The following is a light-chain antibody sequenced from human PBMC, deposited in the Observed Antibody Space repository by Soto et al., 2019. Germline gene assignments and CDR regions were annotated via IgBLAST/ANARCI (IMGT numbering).Light chain of an antibody. CDR1: QSVSSS. J-gene: IGKJ2*01. CDR3: QQRSNWPRT. Sequence: EIVLTQSPATLSLSPGERATLSCRASQSVSSSLAWFQHKPGQAPMLLIYDASNRATGIPARFSGSGSRTEFTLTISSLEPEDFAIYYCQQRSNWPRTFGQGTKLEIK. CDR2: DAS. V-gene: IGKV3-11*01.